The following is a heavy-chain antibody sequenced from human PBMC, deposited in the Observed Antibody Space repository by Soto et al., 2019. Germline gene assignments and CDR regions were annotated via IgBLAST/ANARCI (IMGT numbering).Heavy chain of an antibody. V-gene: IGHV3-30-3*01. CDR1: GFTFSSYA. CDR2: ISYDVSNK. J-gene: IGHJ4*02. CDR3: ARVGGIFWSGYYYFDY. Sequence: QVQLVESGGGVVQPGRSLRLSCAASGFTFSSYAMHWVRQAPGKGLEWVAVISYDVSNKYYADSVKGRFTISRDNSKNTLYLQMNSLRAEDTAVYYCARVGGIFWSGYYYFDYWGQGTLVTVSS. D-gene: IGHD3-3*01.